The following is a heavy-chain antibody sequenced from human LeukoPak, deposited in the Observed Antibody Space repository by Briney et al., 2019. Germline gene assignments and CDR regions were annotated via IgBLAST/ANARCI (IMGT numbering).Heavy chain of an antibody. V-gene: IGHV4-4*07. J-gene: IGHJ4*02. CDR1: GGSIISYS. CDR3: ARGTAVAV. D-gene: IGHD6-19*01. Sequence: PSETLSLTCTVSGGSIISYSWTWIRQPAGKGLEWIGRIYSNGSSNYNPSLNSRVTMSVDMSKNQFSLKLTSVTAADTAVYYCARGTAVAVWGRGTLVTVSS. CDR2: IYSNGSS.